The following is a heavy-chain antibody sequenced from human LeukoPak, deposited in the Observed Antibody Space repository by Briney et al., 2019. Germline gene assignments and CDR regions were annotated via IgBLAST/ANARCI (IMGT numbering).Heavy chain of an antibody. CDR2: INPSGGST. V-gene: IGHV1-46*01. CDR3: ARGCERSSTSCYIGSFDD. D-gene: IGHD2-2*02. Sequence: ASVKVSCTASGYTFTSYYMHWVRQPPGPGLGWMGIINPSGGSTSYAQKFQGRVTMTRDTSTSTVYMELSSLRSEDTAVYYCARGCERSSTSCYIGSFDDWGQGTLVTVSS. CDR1: GYTFTSYY. J-gene: IGHJ4*02.